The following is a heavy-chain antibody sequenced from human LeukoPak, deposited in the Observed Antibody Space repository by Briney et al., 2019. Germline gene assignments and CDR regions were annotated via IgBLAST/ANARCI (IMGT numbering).Heavy chain of an antibody. CDR2: IYSGGST. CDR3: VRSLPRWLIIDY. J-gene: IGHJ4*02. Sequence: GGSLRLSCAASGFTVSSNYMSWVRQAPGKGLEWVSVIYSGGSTYYADSVKGRFTISRDNSKNTLYLQMNSLRAEDTAVYYCVRSLPRWLIIDYWGQGTLVTVSS. V-gene: IGHV3-66*01. CDR1: GFTVSSNY. D-gene: IGHD3-22*01.